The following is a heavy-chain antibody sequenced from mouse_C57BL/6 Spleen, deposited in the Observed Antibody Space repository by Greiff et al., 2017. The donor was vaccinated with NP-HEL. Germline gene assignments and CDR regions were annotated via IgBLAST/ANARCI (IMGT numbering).Heavy chain of an antibody. D-gene: IGHD2-3*01. Sequence: VQLQQSGPGLVKPSQSLSLTCSVTGYSITSGYYWNWIRQFPGNKLEWMGYISYDGSNNYNPSLKNRISITRDTSKNQFFLKLNSVTTEDTATYYCADDGGFAYWGQGTPVTVSA. J-gene: IGHJ3*01. V-gene: IGHV3-6*01. CDR2: ISYDGSN. CDR3: ADDGGFAY. CDR1: GYSITSGYY.